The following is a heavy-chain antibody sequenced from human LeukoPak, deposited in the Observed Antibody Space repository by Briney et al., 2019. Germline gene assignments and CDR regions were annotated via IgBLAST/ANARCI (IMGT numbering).Heavy chain of an antibody. V-gene: IGHV3-30*03. Sequence: GGSLRRSCAASGFTFTSYGRHWVRQAPGKGLEGPALITYDGDYKYYSDSVKGRFTISSDTSKNTMYLQMNSLRAEDTAVYYCARDLSPVVRASPMGYWGQGTLVTVSS. CDR2: ITYDGDYK. CDR3: ARDLSPVVRASPMGY. J-gene: IGHJ4*02. D-gene: IGHD3-10*01. CDR1: GFTFTSYG.